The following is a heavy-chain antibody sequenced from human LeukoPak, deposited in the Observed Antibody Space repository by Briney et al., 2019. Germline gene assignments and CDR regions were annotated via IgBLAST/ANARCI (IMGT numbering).Heavy chain of an antibody. CDR1: GFTFSSYA. V-gene: IGHV3-23*01. CDR2: ISGSGGST. D-gene: IGHD3-22*01. Sequence: SGGSLRPSCAASGFTFSSYAMSWVRQAPGKGLEWVSAISGSGGSTYYADSVKGRFTISRDNSKNTLYLQMNSLRAEDTAVYYCAKETEYYDSSGARGYWGQGTLVTVSS. CDR3: AKETEYYDSSGARGY. J-gene: IGHJ4*02.